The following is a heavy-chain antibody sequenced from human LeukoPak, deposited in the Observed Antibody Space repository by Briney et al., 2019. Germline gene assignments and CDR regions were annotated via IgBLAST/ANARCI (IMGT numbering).Heavy chain of an antibody. CDR3: ARGKLELRGYYFDY. D-gene: IGHD1-7*01. Sequence: GGSLRLSCAASGFTFSSYEMNWVRQAPGKGLEWVSYIGSSGSTIYYADSVKGRFTISRDNAKNSLYLQMNSLRAEDTAVYYCARGKLELRGYYFDYWGQGTLVTVSS. CDR1: GFTFSSYE. V-gene: IGHV3-48*03. CDR2: IGSSGSTI. J-gene: IGHJ4*02.